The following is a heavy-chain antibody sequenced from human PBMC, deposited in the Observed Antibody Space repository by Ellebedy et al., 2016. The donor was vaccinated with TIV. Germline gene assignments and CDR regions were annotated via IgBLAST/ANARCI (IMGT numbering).Heavy chain of an antibody. D-gene: IGHD2-2*01. CDR2: ISASNNNT. J-gene: IGHJ4*02. CDR3: GRVGKYCSSFSCYEDS. V-gene: IGHV1-18*01. Sequence: AASVKVSCKATGYTFDNYGISWVRQAPGQGLDWMGWISASNNNTNYAQKLQDRVTLTTDTSTSTAYMELRSLRSDDTAVYYCGRVGKYCSSFSCYEDSWGQGTLVTVSS. CDR1: GYTFDNYG.